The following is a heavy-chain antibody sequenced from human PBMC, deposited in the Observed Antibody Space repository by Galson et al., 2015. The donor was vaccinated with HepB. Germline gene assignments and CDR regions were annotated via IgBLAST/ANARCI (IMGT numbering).Heavy chain of an antibody. Sequence: SLRLSCAASGSTFSNYGMHWVRQAPGKGLEWVAVIWFDGSNKDCLDSVRGRFTISRDNSKNMLFLEMNSLRDEDTATYYCARSPSSSWGDGFDIWGQGTMVSVSS. J-gene: IGHJ3*02. V-gene: IGHV3-33*01. CDR3: ARSPSSSWGDGFDI. CDR1: GSTFSNYG. D-gene: IGHD6-13*01. CDR2: IWFDGSNK.